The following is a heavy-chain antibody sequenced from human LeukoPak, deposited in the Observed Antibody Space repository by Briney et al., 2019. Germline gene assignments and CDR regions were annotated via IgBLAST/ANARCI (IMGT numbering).Heavy chain of an antibody. CDR3: ARGLGATTFADFDD. Sequence: ASVKVSFKASGYTFTSSGISWVRQAPGQRLEWMGWISPYNGNTNYAQKVQDRVTMTTDTSTSTAYMELRSLTSDDTAVYYCARGLGATTFADFDDWGQGTLVTVSS. J-gene: IGHJ4*02. CDR1: GYTFTSSG. V-gene: IGHV1-18*01. CDR2: ISPYNGNT. D-gene: IGHD1-26*01.